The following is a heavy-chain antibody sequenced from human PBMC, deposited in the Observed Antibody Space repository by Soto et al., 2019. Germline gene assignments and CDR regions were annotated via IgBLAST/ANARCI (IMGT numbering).Heavy chain of an antibody. Sequence: GGSLRLSCAASGFTFSSYAMSWVRQAPGKGLEWVSAISGSGGSTYYADSVKGRFTISRGNSKNTLYLQMNSLRAEDTAVYYCAKDPHYYYGMDVWGQGTTVTVSS. CDR1: GFTFSSYA. V-gene: IGHV3-23*01. CDR2: ISGSGGST. CDR3: AKDPHYYYGMDV. J-gene: IGHJ6*02.